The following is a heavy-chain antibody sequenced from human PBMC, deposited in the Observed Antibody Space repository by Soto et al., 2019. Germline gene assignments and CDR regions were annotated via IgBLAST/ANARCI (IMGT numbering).Heavy chain of an antibody. CDR2: ISGSGGST. Sequence: GGSLRLSCAASGFTFSSYAMIWVRQAPGKGLEWVSAISGSGGSTYYADSVKGRFTISRDNSKNTLYLQMNSLRAEDTAVYYCAKDPREWLVHPEYFQHWGQGTLVTVSS. CDR1: GFTFSSYA. J-gene: IGHJ1*01. CDR3: AKDPREWLVHPEYFQH. D-gene: IGHD6-19*01. V-gene: IGHV3-23*01.